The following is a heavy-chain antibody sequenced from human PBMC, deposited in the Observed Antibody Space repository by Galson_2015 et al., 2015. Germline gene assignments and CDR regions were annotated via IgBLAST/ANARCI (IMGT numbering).Heavy chain of an antibody. CDR3: ATPIVGAATLDY. CDR2: ISGSGGST. V-gene: IGHV3-23*01. Sequence: SLRLSCAASGFTFSSYAMHWVRQAPGKGLEWVSAISGSGGSTYYADSVKGRFTISRDNSKNTLFLQMNSLRAEDTAVHYCATPIVGAATLDYWGQGTLVTVSS. CDR1: GFTFSSYA. J-gene: IGHJ4*02. D-gene: IGHD1-26*01.